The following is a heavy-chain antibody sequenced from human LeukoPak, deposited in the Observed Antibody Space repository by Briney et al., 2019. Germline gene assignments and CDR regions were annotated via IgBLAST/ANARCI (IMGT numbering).Heavy chain of an antibody. D-gene: IGHD3-10*01. CDR1: GFTFSSYG. CDR2: IWYDGSNK. Sequence: PGGSLRLSCAASGFTFSSYGMHWVRQAPGKGLEWVAVIWYDGSNKYYADSVKGRFTISRDNAKNSLFLQTNNLRAEDTAIYYCAFGRGHDYWGQGTLVTVSS. V-gene: IGHV3-33*03. J-gene: IGHJ4*02. CDR3: AFGRGHDY.